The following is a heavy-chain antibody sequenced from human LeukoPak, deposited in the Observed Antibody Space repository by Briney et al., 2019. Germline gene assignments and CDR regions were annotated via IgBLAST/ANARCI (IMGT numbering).Heavy chain of an antibody. CDR2: IYTSGST. J-gene: IGHJ5*02. V-gene: IGHV4-61*02. CDR1: GGSISSGSYY. CDR3: ARVRSTGNWFDP. D-gene: IGHD2-2*01. Sequence: PSQTLSLTCTVSGGSISSGSYYWSWIRQPAGKGLEWIGRIYTSGSTNYNPSLKSRVTISVDTSKNQFSLKLSSVTAADTAVYYCARVRSTGNWFDPWGQGTLVTVSS.